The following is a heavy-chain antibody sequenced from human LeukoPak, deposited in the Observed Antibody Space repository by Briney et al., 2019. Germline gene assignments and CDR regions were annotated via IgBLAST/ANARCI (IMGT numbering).Heavy chain of an antibody. CDR1: GASISTYY. D-gene: IGHD6-6*01. V-gene: IGHV4-59*08. Sequence: SETLSLTCTVSGASISTYYWRWIRQPPVKGLEWIGCIFYSGSTNSGNTNYNPSLKSRVTISVDTSKNQFSLKLSSVTAADAAVYYCARHSTIEPRPDYWGQGTLVTVSS. J-gene: IGHJ4*02. CDR2: IFYSGSTN. CDR3: ARHSTIEPRPDY.